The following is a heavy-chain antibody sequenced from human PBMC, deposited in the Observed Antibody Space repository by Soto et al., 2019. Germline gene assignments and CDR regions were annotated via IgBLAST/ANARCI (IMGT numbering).Heavy chain of an antibody. D-gene: IGHD5-18*01. Sequence: QVQLQESGPGLVKPSGTLSLTCDVSAGSIISSNYWSWVRQPPGKGLEWIGEIYHTGRTNYNPSLMGRVSFSVNKSKNRFSPTMTSLTAADPAVYYCARDRPSGGGYSRGWFDPWGQGALVTVSS. CDR2: IYHTGRT. CDR1: AGSIISSNY. CDR3: ARDRPSGGGYSRGWFDP. V-gene: IGHV4-4*02. J-gene: IGHJ5*02.